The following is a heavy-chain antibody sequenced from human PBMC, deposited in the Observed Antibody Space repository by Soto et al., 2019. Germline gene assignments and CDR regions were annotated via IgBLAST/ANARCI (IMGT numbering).Heavy chain of an antibody. CDR3: AKDLDIVATIPHFDY. CDR1: GFTFSSYG. V-gene: IGHV3-30*18. J-gene: IGHJ4*02. Sequence: GGSLRLSCAASGFTFSSYGMHWVRQAPGKGPEWVAVISYDGSNKYYADSVKGRFTISRDNSKNTLYLQMNSLRAEDTAVYYCAKDLDIVATIPHFDYWGQGTLVTVSS. CDR2: ISYDGSNK. D-gene: IGHD5-12*01.